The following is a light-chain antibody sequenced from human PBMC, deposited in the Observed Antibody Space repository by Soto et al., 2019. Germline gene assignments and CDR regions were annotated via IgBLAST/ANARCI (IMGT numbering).Light chain of an antibody. CDR3: QQYDNLPLT. CDR1: QSVGSN. CDR2: GAS. Sequence: ERVMTQSPATLSVSPGERATLSCRASQSVGSNLAWYQQKPGQAPRLLIFGASSRATGVPARFSGSGSGTEFTLTITSLQSEDFAVYFCQQYDNLPLTFGAGTKVDIK. V-gene: IGKV3-15*01. J-gene: IGKJ3*01.